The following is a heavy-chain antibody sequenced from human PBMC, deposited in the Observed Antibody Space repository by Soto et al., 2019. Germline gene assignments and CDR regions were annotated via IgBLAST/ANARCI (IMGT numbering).Heavy chain of an antibody. J-gene: IGHJ4*02. CDR2: IKQDGSEK. Sequence: GGSLRLSCAASGFTFSSYWMSWVRQAPGKGLEWVANIKQDGSEKYYVDSVKGRFTISRDNAKNSLYLQMNSLRAEDTAVYYCARDPHSCTNGVCYFDYWGQGTLVTVSS. V-gene: IGHV3-7*03. D-gene: IGHD2-8*01. CDR3: ARDPHSCTNGVCYFDY. CDR1: GFTFSSYW.